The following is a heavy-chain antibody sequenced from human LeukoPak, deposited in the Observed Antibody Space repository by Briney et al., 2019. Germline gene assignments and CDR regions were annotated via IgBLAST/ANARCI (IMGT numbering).Heavy chain of an antibody. CDR2: IKQDGSET. CDR3: ARSGGRGSGWAY. V-gene: IGHV3-7*01. D-gene: IGHD6-25*01. CDR1: GFTFSSYW. Sequence: GGSLRLSCAASGFTFSSYWMNWVRQAPGKGLEWAANIKQDGSETYYVDSVKGRFNISRDNAKNSLFLQMNSLRGEDTAVYYCARSGGRGSGWAYWGQGILVTVSS. J-gene: IGHJ4*02.